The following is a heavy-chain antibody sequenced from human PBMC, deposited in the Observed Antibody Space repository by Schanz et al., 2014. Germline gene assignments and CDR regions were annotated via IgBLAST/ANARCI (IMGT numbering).Heavy chain of an antibody. CDR3: ARPLGPNYYYYGLDV. J-gene: IGHJ6*02. Sequence: EVQLLESGGGLVQPGGSLRLSCAVSGFTFSSYAMSWVRQAPGKGLVWVSRINSDGSTTIYADSVKGRFTISRDNAKNTLYLQMNSLRAEDTAVYYCARPLGPNYYYYGLDVWGQGTTVTVSS. CDR1: GFTFSSYA. CDR2: INSDGSTT. V-gene: IGHV3-74*02.